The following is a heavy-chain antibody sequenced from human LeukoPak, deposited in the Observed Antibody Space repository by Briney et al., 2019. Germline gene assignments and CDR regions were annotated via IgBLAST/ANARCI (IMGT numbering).Heavy chain of an antibody. CDR3: ARAYGDYAPFDY. Sequence: GGSLRLSCAASGFTFSSYGMHWVRQAPGKGLEWVAFIRYDGSNKYYADSVKGRFTISRDNSKNTLYLQMNSLRAEDTAVYYCARAYGDYAPFDYWGQGTLVTVSS. CDR1: GFTFSSYG. CDR2: IRYDGSNK. V-gene: IGHV3-30*02. D-gene: IGHD4-17*01. J-gene: IGHJ4*02.